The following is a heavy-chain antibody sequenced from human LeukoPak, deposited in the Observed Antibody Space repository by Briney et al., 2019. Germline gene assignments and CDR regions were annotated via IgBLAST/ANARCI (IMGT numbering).Heavy chain of an antibody. V-gene: IGHV3-48*04. CDR3: ARALRDYGDYAGGY. CDR1: GFTFSSYS. CDR2: ISSSSSTI. Sequence: GGSLRLSCAASGFTFSSYSMNWVRQAPGKGLEWVSYISSSSSTIYYADSVKGRFTISRDNAKNSLYLQMNSLRAEDTAVYYCARALRDYGDYAGGYWGQGTLVTVSS. D-gene: IGHD4-17*01. J-gene: IGHJ4*02.